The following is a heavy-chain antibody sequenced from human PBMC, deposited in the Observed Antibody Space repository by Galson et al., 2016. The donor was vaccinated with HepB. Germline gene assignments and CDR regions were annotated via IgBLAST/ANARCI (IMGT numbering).Heavy chain of an antibody. V-gene: IGHV3-23*01. CDR3: AKGLTTVTTEVDY. J-gene: IGHJ4*03. CDR2: ISDNGGST. CDR1: GFTFSTYA. Sequence: SLRLSCAASGFTFSTYAMSWVRQAPGKGLEWVSGISDNGGSTYYVDSVKGRFTISRDNFKNMLYLQMNSLRAEDTAVYYCAKGLTTVTTEVDYWGQGTTVIVAS. D-gene: IGHD4-17*01.